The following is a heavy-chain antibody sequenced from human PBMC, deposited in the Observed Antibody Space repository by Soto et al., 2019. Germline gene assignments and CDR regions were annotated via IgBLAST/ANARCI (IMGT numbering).Heavy chain of an antibody. V-gene: IGHV4-39*01. D-gene: IGHD3-9*01. CDR2: IYYSGST. J-gene: IGHJ6*03. CDR1: GGSISSSSYY. Sequence: SETLSLTCTVSGGSISSSSYYWGWIRQPPGKGLEWIGSIYYSGSTYYNPSLKSRVTISVDTSKNQFSLKLSSVTAADTAVYYCARVNFDPRGYYYYYMDVWGKGTTVTVSS. CDR3: ARVNFDPRGYYYYYMDV.